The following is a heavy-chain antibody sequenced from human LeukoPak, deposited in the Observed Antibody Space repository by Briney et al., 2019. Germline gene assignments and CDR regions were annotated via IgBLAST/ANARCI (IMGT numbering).Heavy chain of an antibody. CDR1: GGSIYNYY. V-gene: IGHV4-4*07. J-gene: IGHJ4*02. CDR3: ARERKEYDGDGYQLDY. CDR2: IYTSGSI. Sequence: PSETLSLTCTVSGGSIYNYYWGWIRQSAGKGLEWIGRIYTSGSIDYNPSLNSRVTISVDTSKSQFSLNLKSVTAADTAVYYCARERKEYDGDGYQLDYWGRGTLVTVSS. D-gene: IGHD3-22*01.